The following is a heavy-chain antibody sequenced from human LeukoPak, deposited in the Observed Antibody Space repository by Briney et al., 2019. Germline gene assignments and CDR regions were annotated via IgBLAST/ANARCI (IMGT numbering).Heavy chain of an antibody. Sequence: ASVKVSCKASGYTFTSYGISWVRQAPGQGLEWMGWISAYNGYTNYAQKLQGRVTMTTDTSTSTAYMELRSLRSDDTAVYYCARDFEPSTKHSSSSWDAFDIWGQGTMVTVSS. CDR3: ARDFEPSTKHSSSSWDAFDI. CDR2: ISAYNGYT. CDR1: GYTFTSYG. D-gene: IGHD6-6*01. J-gene: IGHJ3*02. V-gene: IGHV1-18*01.